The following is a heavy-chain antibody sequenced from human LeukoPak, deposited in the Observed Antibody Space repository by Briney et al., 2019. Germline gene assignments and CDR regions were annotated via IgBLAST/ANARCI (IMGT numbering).Heavy chain of an antibody. CDR3: ARDDGIAATLVGYYGMDV. V-gene: IGHV1-18*01. CDR2: ISAYNGNT. Sequence: ASVKVSCKASGYTFTSYGISWVRQAPGQGLEWMGWISAYNGNTNYAQKLQGRVTMTTDTSTSTAYMELRSLRSDDTAVYYCARDDGIAATLVGYYGMDVWGQGTTVTVSS. J-gene: IGHJ6*02. D-gene: IGHD6-13*01. CDR1: GYTFTSYG.